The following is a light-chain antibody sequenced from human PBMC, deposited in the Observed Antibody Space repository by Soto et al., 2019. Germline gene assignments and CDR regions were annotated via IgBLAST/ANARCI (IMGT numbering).Light chain of an antibody. CDR2: DAS. Sequence: DIHMTQSPSSLSASVGDRVTITCQASQDIKNYLNWYQQKSEKAPKLLIYDASDLETVVPSRFSGSGSGTDFTFTINSLQPEDIATYYCQQYDNLPLTFGGGTKVDIK. CDR3: QQYDNLPLT. V-gene: IGKV1-33*01. J-gene: IGKJ4*01. CDR1: QDIKNY.